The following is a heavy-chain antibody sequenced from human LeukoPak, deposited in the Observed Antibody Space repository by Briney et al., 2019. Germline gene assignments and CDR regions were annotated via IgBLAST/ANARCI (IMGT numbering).Heavy chain of an antibody. Sequence: PGGSLRLSCAASGFTFSSYHMNWARHAPGKGLEWLSYIHSTSGSIHYADSVKGRFTISRDNAKNSLYLQMNSLRAEDTAVYYCSRVVQDVTGADYWGQGTLVIVSS. D-gene: IGHD3-9*01. V-gene: IGHV3-48*01. CDR1: GFTFSSYH. J-gene: IGHJ4*02. CDR3: SRVVQDVTGADY. CDR2: IHSTSGSI.